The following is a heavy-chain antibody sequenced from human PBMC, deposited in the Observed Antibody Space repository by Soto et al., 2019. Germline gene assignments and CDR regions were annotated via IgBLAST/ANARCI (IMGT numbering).Heavy chain of an antibody. J-gene: IGHJ4*02. CDR2: IIPVFDTV. V-gene: IGHV1-69*13. Sequence: SVKVSCKDTGGLFSSYAVSWVRQAPGQGLEWMGGIIPVFDTVYYAQKLQGRVTITADESTNTAYMELSSLRSEDTAMYYCARGGSGYVWFNEFWGQGTLVTVSS. CDR1: GGLFSSYA. CDR3: ARGGSGYVWFNEF. D-gene: IGHD3-22*01.